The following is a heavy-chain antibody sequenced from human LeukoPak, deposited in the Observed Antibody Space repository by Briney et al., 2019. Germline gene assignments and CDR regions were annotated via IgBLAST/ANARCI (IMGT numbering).Heavy chain of an antibody. V-gene: IGHV5-51*01. CDR2: IYPGDSEI. J-gene: IGHJ4*02. Sequence: GESLKISCKGSGYSFTSYWIGWVRQMPGKGLEWMGVIYPGDSEIRYSPSFQGQVTFSADKSLSAAYLQWGSLKASDTAFYYCARRTAAGAFDYWGQGTLVTVSS. CDR3: ARRTAAGAFDY. D-gene: IGHD6-13*01. CDR1: GYSFTSYW.